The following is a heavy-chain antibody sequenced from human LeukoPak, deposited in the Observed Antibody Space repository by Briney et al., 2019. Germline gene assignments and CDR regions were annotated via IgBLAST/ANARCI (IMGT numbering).Heavy chain of an antibody. D-gene: IGHD1-26*01. CDR1: GYTFTGYY. V-gene: IGHV1-2*02. CDR3: ARVASTRAMSGVGARRLDY. Sequence: ASVKVSXKASGYTFTGYYMHWVRQAPGQGLEWMGWINPNSDGTNYAQKFQGRVTMTRDTSISTAYMELSRLRSDDTAVYYCARVASTRAMSGVGARRLDYWGQGTLVTVSS. J-gene: IGHJ4*02. CDR2: INPNSDGT.